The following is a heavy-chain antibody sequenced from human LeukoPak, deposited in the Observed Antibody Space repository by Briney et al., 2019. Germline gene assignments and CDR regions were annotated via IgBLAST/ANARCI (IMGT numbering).Heavy chain of an antibody. D-gene: IGHD3-22*01. Sequence: PGGSLRLSCAASAFSFSDYSMNWVRQPPGKGLEWVSFISSYSTYIYYANSLKGRFTISRDNSKYSLYLQMTSLRAEDTAVYYCARDSFAGYDSSGYSSYDYWGQGTLVTVSS. CDR1: AFSFSDYS. CDR3: ARDSFAGYDSSGYSSYDY. J-gene: IGHJ4*02. V-gene: IGHV3-21*01. CDR2: ISSYSTYI.